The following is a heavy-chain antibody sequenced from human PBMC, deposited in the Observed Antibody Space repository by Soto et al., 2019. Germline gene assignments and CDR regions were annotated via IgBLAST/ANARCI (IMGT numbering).Heavy chain of an antibody. V-gene: IGHV3-23*01. Sequence: PGGSLRLSCAASGLTFSNYAMNWVRQAPGKGLEWVSVISGTGTSAYYADSVKGRFTISRDNSKSALYLEMNILRAEDTAVFYCVRDDIGPPNGFDIWGQGTMVTVSS. J-gene: IGHJ3*02. CDR1: GLTFSNYA. D-gene: IGHD2-15*01. CDR2: ISGTGTSA. CDR3: VRDDIGPPNGFDI.